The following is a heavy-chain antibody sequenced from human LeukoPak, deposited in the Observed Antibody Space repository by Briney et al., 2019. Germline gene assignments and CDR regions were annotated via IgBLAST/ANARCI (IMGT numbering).Heavy chain of an antibody. J-gene: IGHJ6*03. CDR1: GYTFTGYY. D-gene: IGHD6-6*01. CDR2: INPNSGDT. CDR3: RYSSSSDYYYYMDV. V-gene: IGHV1-2*02. Sequence: ASVKVSCKASGYTFTGYYMHWVRQAPGQGLEWMGWINPNSGDTNYAQKFQGRVTMTRNTSISTAYMELSSLRSEDTAVYYCRYSSSSDYYYYMDVWGKGTTVTVSS.